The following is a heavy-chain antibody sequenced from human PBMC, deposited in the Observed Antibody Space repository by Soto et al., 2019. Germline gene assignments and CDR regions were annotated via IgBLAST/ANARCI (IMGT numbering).Heavy chain of an antibody. CDR2: VHHRGTT. CDR1: GASISSSNW. D-gene: IGHD2-2*01. J-gene: IGHJ5*02. V-gene: IGHV4-4*02. CDR3: ARVRQYCSATSCYLDP. Sequence: SETLSLTCAASGASISSSNWWHWVRQPPGKGLEWIGEVHHRGTTNYNPSLKSRVAISVDKSKNQFSLKLNSVTAADTAVYYCARVRQYCSATSCYLDPWGQGTLVTSPQ.